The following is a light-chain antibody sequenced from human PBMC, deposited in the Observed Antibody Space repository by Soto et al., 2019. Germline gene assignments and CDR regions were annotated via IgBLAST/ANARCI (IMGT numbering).Light chain of an antibody. Sequence: SALTQPRSVSGSPGQSVTISCTGTNSDVGGYNYVSWYQQHPGKAPKLMIYDVSKRPSGVPDRFSGSKSGNTASLTISGLQAEDEADYYCCSYAGRYTYVFGTGTKLTVL. CDR1: NSDVGGYNY. J-gene: IGLJ1*01. V-gene: IGLV2-11*01. CDR3: CSYAGRYTYV. CDR2: DVS.